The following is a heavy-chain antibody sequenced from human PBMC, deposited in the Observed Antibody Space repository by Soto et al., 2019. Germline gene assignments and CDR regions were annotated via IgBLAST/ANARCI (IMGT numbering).Heavy chain of an antibody. CDR1: GFMFSAYW. V-gene: IGHV3-7*01. D-gene: IGHD3-9*01. CDR2: ISGGASDK. CDR3: VREDWHRGDN. Sequence: EVQLVESGGGLVQPGGSLRLSCEASGFMFSAYWMSWVRQDPRKGLEWVATISGGASDKFYVDSVKGRFTISRDDATNYIYVQMNSRRDEDSAVYYCVREDWHRGDNWGQGTLVTVSS. J-gene: IGHJ4*02.